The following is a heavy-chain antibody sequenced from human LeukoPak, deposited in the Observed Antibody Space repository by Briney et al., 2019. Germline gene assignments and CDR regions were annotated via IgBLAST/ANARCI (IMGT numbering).Heavy chain of an antibody. Sequence: ASVKVSCKASGYTFTSYGISWVRQAPGQGLEWMGWINPNSGGTNYAQKFQGRVTMTRDTSISTAYMELSRLRSDDTAVYYCARGTMIVVVSGDWFDPWGQGTLVTVSS. CDR3: ARGTMIVVVSGDWFDP. D-gene: IGHD3-22*01. CDR2: INPNSGGT. CDR1: GYTFTSYG. V-gene: IGHV1-2*02. J-gene: IGHJ5*02.